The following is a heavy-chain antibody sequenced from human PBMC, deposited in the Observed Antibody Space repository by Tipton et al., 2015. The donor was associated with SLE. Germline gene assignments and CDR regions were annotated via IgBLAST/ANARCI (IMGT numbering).Heavy chain of an antibody. D-gene: IGHD3-16*01. V-gene: IGHV4-39*01. J-gene: IGHJ6*03. CDR1: GGSISSSSYY. CDR3: VGFGPDAYYYYYMDV. Sequence: TLSLTCTVSGGSISSSSYYWGWIRQPPGKGLEWIGSCYYSGSTYYNPSLKSRVTISVDTSKNQFSLKLSSVTAADTAVYYCVGFGPDAYYYYYMDVWGKGTTVTVSS. CDR2: CYYSGST.